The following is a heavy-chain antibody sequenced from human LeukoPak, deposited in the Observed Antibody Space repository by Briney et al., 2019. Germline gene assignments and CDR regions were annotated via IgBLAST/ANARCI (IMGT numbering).Heavy chain of an antibody. CDR1: GYTFTGDY. J-gene: IGHJ4*02. D-gene: IGHD6-13*01. CDR2: INPNSGGT. CDR3: ARAGYSSSWRVDY. Sequence: ASVRVSXKASGYTFTGDYMHWVRQAPGQGLEWMGRINPNSGGTNYAQKFQGRVTMTRDTSISTAYMELSRLRSDDTAVYYCARAGYSSSWRVDYWGQGTLVTVSS. V-gene: IGHV1-2*06.